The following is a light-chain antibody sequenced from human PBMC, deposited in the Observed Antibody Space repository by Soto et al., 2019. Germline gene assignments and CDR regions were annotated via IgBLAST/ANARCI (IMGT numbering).Light chain of an antibody. J-gene: IGKJ2*01. CDR3: QQYGRSPLLYT. V-gene: IGKV3-20*01. Sequence: EIVLTQSPGTLSLSPGERATLSCRTSQSVNSNFLAWYQQKPGQAPRLLVYGSSTRAACVPDRFSGSGSGTDFTPTIIRLEPEDFAVYYCQQYGRSPLLYTFGQGTKLGVK. CDR2: GSS. CDR1: QSVNSNF.